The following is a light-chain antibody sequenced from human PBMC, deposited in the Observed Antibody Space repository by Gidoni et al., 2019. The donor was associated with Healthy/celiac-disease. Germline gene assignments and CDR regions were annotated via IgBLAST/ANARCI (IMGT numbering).Light chain of an antibody. Sequence: EIVLTQSPGTLSLSPGERATLSCRASQSVSSSYLAWYQQKPGQAPRLLIYGASSRATGIPDRFSGSGSGTDFTLTISRLEPEDFAVYYCQQYGSSPVLTFGGGTKVENK. V-gene: IGKV3-20*01. CDR1: QSVSSSY. CDR3: QQYGSSPVLT. J-gene: IGKJ4*01. CDR2: GAS.